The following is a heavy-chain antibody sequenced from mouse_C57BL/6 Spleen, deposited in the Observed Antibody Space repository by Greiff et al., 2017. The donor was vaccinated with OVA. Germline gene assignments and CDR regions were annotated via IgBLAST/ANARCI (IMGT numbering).Heavy chain of an antibody. J-gene: IGHJ3*01. CDR1: GYTFTSYW. Sequence: QVQLQQSGAELVRPGSSVKLSCKASGYTFTSYWMDWVKQRPGQGLEWIGNIYPSDSETHYNQKFKDKATLTVDKSSSTAYMQLSSLTSEDSAVYYCARGDYGSSYGIAYWGQGTLVTVSA. CDR2: IYPSDSET. V-gene: IGHV1-61*01. D-gene: IGHD1-1*01. CDR3: ARGDYGSSYGIAY.